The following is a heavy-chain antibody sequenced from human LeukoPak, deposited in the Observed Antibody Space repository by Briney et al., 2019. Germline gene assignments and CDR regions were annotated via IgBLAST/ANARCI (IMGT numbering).Heavy chain of an antibody. CDR3: ARDLYGDDFYDAFDI. J-gene: IGHJ3*02. Sequence: PSETLSLTCTVSGGSISSYYWSWIRQPPGKGLEWIGYIYYSGSTNYNPSLKSRVTISVDTSKNQFSLKLRSVTAADTAVYYCARDLYGDDFYDAFDIWGQGTMVTVSS. CDR1: GGSISSYY. D-gene: IGHD4-17*01. CDR2: IYYSGST. V-gene: IGHV4-59*01.